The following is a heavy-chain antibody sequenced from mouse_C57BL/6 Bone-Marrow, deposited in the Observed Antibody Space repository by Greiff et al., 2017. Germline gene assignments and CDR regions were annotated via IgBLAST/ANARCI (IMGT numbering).Heavy chain of an antibody. V-gene: IGHV1-69*01. CDR1: GYTFTSYW. D-gene: IGHD2-2*01. Sequence: QVQLQQPGAELVMPGASVKLSCKASGYTFTSYWMHWVKQRPGQGLEWIGEIDPSDSYTNYNQKFKGKSTLTVDTSSSTAYMQLSSLTSEDSAVYDCARDGYDGAWFAYWGQGTLVTVSA. CDR2: IDPSDSYT. CDR3: ARDGYDGAWFAY. J-gene: IGHJ3*01.